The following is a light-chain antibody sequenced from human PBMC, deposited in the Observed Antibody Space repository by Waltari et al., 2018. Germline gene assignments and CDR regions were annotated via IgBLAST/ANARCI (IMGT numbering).Light chain of an antibody. V-gene: IGKV1-13*02. CDR3: HQFYTYPLT. J-gene: IGKJ4*01. Sequence: AIQLTQSPSSLSASERDRVSITCRASQGIGRALAWYQQKPGKPPRLLIYGASSVESGVPSRFSGSGSGRDFTLTISSLQPEDFATYYCHQFYTYPLTFGGGTKVDIK. CDR2: GAS. CDR1: QGIGRA.